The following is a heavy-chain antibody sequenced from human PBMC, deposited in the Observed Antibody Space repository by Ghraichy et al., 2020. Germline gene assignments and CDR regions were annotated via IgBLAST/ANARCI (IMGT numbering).Heavy chain of an antibody. CDR1: GFTFSSYS. Sequence: GGSLRLSCAASGFTFSSYSMNWVRQAPGKGLEWVSSISSSSYIYYADSVKGRFTISRDNAKNSLYLQMNSLRAEDTAVYYCARVVMVTATSYYYYGMDVWGQGTTVTVSS. CDR3: ARVVMVTATSYYYYGMDV. V-gene: IGHV3-21*01. J-gene: IGHJ6*02. D-gene: IGHD2-21*02. CDR2: ISSSSYI.